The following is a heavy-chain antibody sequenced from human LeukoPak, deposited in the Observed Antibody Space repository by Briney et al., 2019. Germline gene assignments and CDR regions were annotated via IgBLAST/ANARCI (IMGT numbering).Heavy chain of an antibody. V-gene: IGHV4-59*01. D-gene: IGHD2-15*01. CDR1: GASISGYY. J-gene: IGHJ5*02. Sequence: PSETLSLTCTVSGASISGYYWSWIRQPPGKGLEYIGYIYYTGSTNYNPSLKSRVTISVDTSKNQFYLKLSSVTAADTAVYYCARGRGGGGTSNNWFDPWGQGTHVIVSS. CDR2: IYYTGST. CDR3: ARGRGGGGTSNNWFDP.